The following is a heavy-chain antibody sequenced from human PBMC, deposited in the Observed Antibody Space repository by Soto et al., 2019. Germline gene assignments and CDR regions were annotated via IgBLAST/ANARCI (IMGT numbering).Heavy chain of an antibody. D-gene: IGHD3-16*01. Sequence: QVQLRESGSGLVKPSQSLSLTCAGVGDSISRCGYSGTVIRQPPGRGLEGLGNICHTGRTSYNPPLKSRITMSVDRSKNEFYLKLSSVTAEDTAVYYCAGDRILIPFKGLNHYYGMDVWGQGTTVSVSS. CDR3: AGDRILIPFKGLNHYYGMDV. CDR1: GDSISRCGYS. CDR2: ICHTGRT. V-gene: IGHV4-30-2*01. J-gene: IGHJ6*02.